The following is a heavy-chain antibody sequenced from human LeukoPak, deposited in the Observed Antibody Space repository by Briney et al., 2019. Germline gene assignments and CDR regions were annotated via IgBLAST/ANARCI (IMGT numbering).Heavy chain of an antibody. CDR3: AKEVTYYYDSSGPPVPCY. J-gene: IGHJ4*02. CDR2: ISGSGGST. Sequence: PGGSLRLSCAASGFTFSSYAMSWVRQAPGKGLEWVSAISGSGGSTYYADSVKGRFTISRDNSKNTLYLQMNSLRAEDTAVYYCAKEVTYYYDSSGPPVPCYWGQGTLVTVSS. V-gene: IGHV3-23*01. CDR1: GFTFSSYA. D-gene: IGHD3-22*01.